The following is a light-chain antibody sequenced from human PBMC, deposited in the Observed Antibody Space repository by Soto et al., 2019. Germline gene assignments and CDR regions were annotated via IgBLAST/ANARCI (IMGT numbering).Light chain of an antibody. Sequence: QPVLTQPASVSGSPGQSITISCTGTSSDVGTYNLVSWYQQHPGKAPKLMIYEVSDRPSGVSSRFSGSKSGNTASLTISGLQSEDEADYFCSSYTTSTTYVFGTGTKVTVL. CDR2: EVS. CDR3: SSYTTSTTYV. J-gene: IGLJ1*01. CDR1: SSDVGTYNL. V-gene: IGLV2-14*02.